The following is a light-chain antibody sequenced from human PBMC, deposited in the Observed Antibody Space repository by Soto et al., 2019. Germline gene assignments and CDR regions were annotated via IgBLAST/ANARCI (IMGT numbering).Light chain of an antibody. CDR3: SSYTSSTSYV. J-gene: IGLJ1*01. CDR2: EVS. CDR1: SSDVGGYNF. V-gene: IGLV2-14*01. Sequence: HSALTQPASVSGSPEQSITISCTGTSSDVGGYNFVSWYQHHPGKAPKLMLYEVSNRPSGVSNRFSGSKSGNTASLTISGLQAEDEADYFCSSYTSSTSYVFGTGTKLTVL.